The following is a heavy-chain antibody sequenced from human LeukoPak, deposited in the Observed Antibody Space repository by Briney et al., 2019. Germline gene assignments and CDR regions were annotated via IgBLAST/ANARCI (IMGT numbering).Heavy chain of an antibody. CDR3: ARRVGSGHEFGYDY. D-gene: IGHD5-12*01. J-gene: IGHJ4*02. Sequence: ASVKVSCKPSGYTFTTYALHWVRQAPGQRLEWMGWINTGNGDTRYSQQFQGRVTITRDTSASTAYMELSSLRSEDTAVYYCARRVGSGHEFGYDYWGQGTLVTVSS. CDR1: GYTFTTYA. CDR2: INTGNGDT. V-gene: IGHV1-3*04.